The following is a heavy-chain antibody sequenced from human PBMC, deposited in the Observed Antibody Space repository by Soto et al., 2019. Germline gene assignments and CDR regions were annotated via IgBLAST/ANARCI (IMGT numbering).Heavy chain of an antibody. J-gene: IGHJ4*02. Sequence: QVQLQESGPGLVKPSETLSLTCTVSGGSISSYYWPWIRQPPGKGLEWIGFMYNSGSTHYNPSLKRLVTRSLDTSKNQFSLNLRSVTAADTAVYYCASMGYHYGSGSYPLDYWGQGTLVTVSS. CDR2: MYNSGST. CDR3: ASMGYHYGSGSYPLDY. CDR1: GGSISSYY. D-gene: IGHD3-10*01. V-gene: IGHV4-59*08.